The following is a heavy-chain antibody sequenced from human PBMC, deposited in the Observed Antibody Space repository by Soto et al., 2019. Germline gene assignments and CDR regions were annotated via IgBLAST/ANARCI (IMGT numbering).Heavy chain of an antibody. CDR2: ISGRGSST. CDR1: GFTFSNYA. CDR3: AGEKYYYDKSGYYSSYLDS. Sequence: GGSLRLSCGASGFTFSNYAMNWVRQAPGKGLEWVSGISGRGSSTYYADSVKGRFTISRDNSQNTIYLQMNSLRAEDTAVYYCAGEKYYYDKSGYYSSYLDSWGQGTPLTVS. D-gene: IGHD3-22*01. J-gene: IGHJ4*02. V-gene: IGHV3-23*01.